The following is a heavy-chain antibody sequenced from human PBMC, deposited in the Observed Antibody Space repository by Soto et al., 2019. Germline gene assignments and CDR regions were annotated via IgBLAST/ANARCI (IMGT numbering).Heavy chain of an antibody. J-gene: IGHJ6*02. V-gene: IGHV1-58*02. D-gene: IGHD3-22*01. Sequence: SVKVSCKASGFTFTSSAMQWVRQARGQRLEWIGWIVVGSGNTNYAQKFQERVTITRDMSTSTAYMELSSLRSEDTAVYYCAAESYYYDRSGYYYGPYYYGMDVWGQGTTVTVSS. CDR3: AAESYYYDRSGYYYGPYYYGMDV. CDR1: GFTFTSSA. CDR2: IVVGSGNT.